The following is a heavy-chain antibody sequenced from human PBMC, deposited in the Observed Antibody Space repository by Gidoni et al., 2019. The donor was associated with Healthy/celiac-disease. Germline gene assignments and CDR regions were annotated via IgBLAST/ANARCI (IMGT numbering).Heavy chain of an antibody. CDR2: ISWNSGSI. CDR3: AKDHRYSYGPFDY. Sequence: EVQLVESGGGLVQPGRSLRLSCAASGFPFDDYAMHWVRQAPGKGLEWVAGISWNSGSIGYADSVKGRFTISRDNAKNSLYLQMNSLRAEDTALYYCAKDHRYSYGPFDYWGQGTLVTVSS. J-gene: IGHJ4*02. D-gene: IGHD5-18*01. V-gene: IGHV3-9*01. CDR1: GFPFDDYA.